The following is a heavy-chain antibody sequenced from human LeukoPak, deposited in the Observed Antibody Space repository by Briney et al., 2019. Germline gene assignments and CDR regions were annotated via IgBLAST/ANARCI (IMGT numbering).Heavy chain of an antibody. CDR1: GFTFSSYA. V-gene: IGHV3-23*01. D-gene: IGHD2-2*02. Sequence: LAGGSLRLSCAASGFTFSSYAMSWVRQASGKGLDWVSGIGRGGSSTYYADSVKGRFTISRDNSKDTLYLQLNSLRAEDTAVYYCAKSQPYTATYYDYWGQGTLVTVSS. CDR3: AKSQPYTATYYDY. CDR2: IGRGGSST. J-gene: IGHJ4*02.